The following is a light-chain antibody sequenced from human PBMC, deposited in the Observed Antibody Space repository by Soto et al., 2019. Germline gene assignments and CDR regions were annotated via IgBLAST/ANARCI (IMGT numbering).Light chain of an antibody. CDR3: QQYNNWPLWT. CDR2: GAS. V-gene: IGKV3-15*01. J-gene: IGKJ1*01. CDR1: PSVSSN. Sequence: EIVMTQSPATLSVSPGERATLSCSASPSVSSNLAWYQQKPGQAPRLLLYGASTRATGIPARFSGSGSGPEFTLTISTPQSEDFAVYSCQQYNNWPLWTFGQGTKVEIK.